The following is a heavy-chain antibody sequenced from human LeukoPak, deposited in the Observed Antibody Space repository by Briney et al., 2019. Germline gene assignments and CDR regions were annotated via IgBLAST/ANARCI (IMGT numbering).Heavy chain of an antibody. CDR3: ARDLDFCSGGSCYPMSFDY. D-gene: IGHD2-15*01. CDR1: GFTFSSYS. CDR2: ISSSSSYI. V-gene: IGHV3-21*01. J-gene: IGHJ4*02. Sequence: GGSLRLSCAASGFTFSSYSMNWVRQAPGKGLEWVSSISSSSSYIYYADSVKGRFAISRDNAKNSLYLQMNSLRAEDTAVYYCARDLDFCSGGSCYPMSFDYWGQGTLVTVSS.